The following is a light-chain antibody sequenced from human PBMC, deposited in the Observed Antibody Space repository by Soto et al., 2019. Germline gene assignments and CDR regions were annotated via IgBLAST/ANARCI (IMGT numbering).Light chain of an antibody. CDR2: SSN. V-gene: IGLV1-44*01. Sequence: QSVLTQPPSASGTPGQRVTISCSGSSSNIGSNSVNWYQQLPGTAPKLLMYSSNQRPSGVPDRFSGSKSGTSASLAISGLRSEDEADYYCAAWDDSLNGVVFGGGTQLTVL. CDR3: AAWDDSLNGVV. CDR1: SSNIGSNS. J-gene: IGLJ2*01.